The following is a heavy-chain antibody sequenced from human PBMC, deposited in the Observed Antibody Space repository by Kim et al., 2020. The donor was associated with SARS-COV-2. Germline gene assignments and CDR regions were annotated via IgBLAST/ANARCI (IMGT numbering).Heavy chain of an antibody. CDR2: ISYDGSNK. V-gene: IGHV3-30*04. CDR1: GFTFSSYA. J-gene: IGHJ6*02. Sequence: GGSLRLSCAASGFTFSSYAMHWVRQAPGKGLEWVAVISYDGSNKYYADSVKGRFTISRDNSKNTLFLQMNSLRAEDTAVYYCARDIGHYDFWSGYYIRVYYYYGMTSGAKGPRSPSP. CDR3: ARDIGHYDFWSGYYIRVYYYYGMTS. D-gene: IGHD3-3*01.